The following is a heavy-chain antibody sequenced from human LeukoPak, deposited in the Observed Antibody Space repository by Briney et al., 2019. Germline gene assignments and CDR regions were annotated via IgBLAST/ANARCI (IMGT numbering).Heavy chain of an antibody. CDR2: IYSSGNS. CDR3: ARMTMALGGPLDT. J-gene: IGHJ5*02. Sequence: PGGSLRLSCVASGFTVSNNHMSWVRQSPGKGLEWVSLIYSSGNSYYPDSVKGRCTMSRDNSKNTVYLQMNSLRGEDTGVYYCARMTMALGGPLDTWGQGTLVTVSS. CDR1: GFTVSNNH. D-gene: IGHD2-15*01. V-gene: IGHV3-53*01.